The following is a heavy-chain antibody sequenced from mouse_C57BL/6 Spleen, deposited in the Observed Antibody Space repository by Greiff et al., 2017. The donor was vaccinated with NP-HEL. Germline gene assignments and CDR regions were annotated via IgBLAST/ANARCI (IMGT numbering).Heavy chain of an antibody. CDR3: ARRGDHDGYYVWYFDV. J-gene: IGHJ1*03. V-gene: IGHV1-53*01. CDR2: INPSNGGT. D-gene: IGHD2-3*01. CDR1: GYTFTSYW. Sequence: HVQLQQPGTELVKPGASVKLSCKASGYTFTSYWMHWVKQRPGQGLEWIGNINPSNGGTNYNEKFKSKATLTVDKSSSTAYMQLSSLTSEDSAVYYCARRGDHDGYYVWYFDVWGTGTTVTVSS.